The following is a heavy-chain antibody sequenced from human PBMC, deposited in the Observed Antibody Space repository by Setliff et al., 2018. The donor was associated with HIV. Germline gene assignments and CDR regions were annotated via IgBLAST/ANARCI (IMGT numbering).Heavy chain of an antibody. CDR1: GFTFTNSA. D-gene: IGHD1-7*01. CDR3: AADPQTGTTSYDAFDI. J-gene: IGHJ3*02. CDR2: IVVGSGNT. V-gene: IGHV1-58*01. Sequence: VASVKVSCKASGFTFTNSAVQWVRQARGQRLEWIGWIVVGSGNTNYAQKFQERVTITRDMSTSRAYMELSSLRTEDTAVYYCAADPQTGTTSYDAFDIWGQGTVVTVS.